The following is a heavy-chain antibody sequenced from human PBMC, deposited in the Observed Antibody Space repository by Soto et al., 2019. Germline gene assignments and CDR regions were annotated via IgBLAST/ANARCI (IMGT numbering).Heavy chain of an antibody. Sequence: SDTLSLTCTVSGGSISSGGYYWSWIRQHPGKGLEWIGYIYYSGSTYYNPSLKSRVTISVDTSKNQFSLKLSSVTAADTAVYYCARDRALGYSGYEAWFDPWGQGTLVTVSS. V-gene: IGHV4-31*02. CDR3: ARDRALGYSGYEAWFDP. CDR2: IYYSGST. CDR1: GGSISSGGYY. J-gene: IGHJ5*02. D-gene: IGHD5-12*01.